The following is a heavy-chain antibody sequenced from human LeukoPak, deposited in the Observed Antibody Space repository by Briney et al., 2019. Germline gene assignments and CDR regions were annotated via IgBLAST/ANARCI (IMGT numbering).Heavy chain of an antibody. J-gene: IGHJ4*02. CDR2: ISAYSGNT. V-gene: IGHV1-18*01. D-gene: IGHD3-10*01. CDR1: GYTFTSYG. Sequence: GASVKVSCKASGYTFTSYGISWVRQAPGQGLEWMGWISAYSGNTNYAQKLQGRVTMTTDTSTSTAYMELRSLRSEDTAVYYCAIYTQSGAQGVSDYWGQGTRVTVSS. CDR3: AIYTQSGAQGVSDY.